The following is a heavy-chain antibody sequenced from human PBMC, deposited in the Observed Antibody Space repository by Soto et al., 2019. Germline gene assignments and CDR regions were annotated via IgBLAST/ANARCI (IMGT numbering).Heavy chain of an antibody. V-gene: IGHV5-10-1*01. D-gene: IGHD2-2*01. CDR3: ARHGCSSTSCYADFDY. J-gene: IGHJ4*02. Sequence: PGESLKISCKGSGYSFNNYWISWVRQMPGKGLEWMGRIDPSDSYTNYSPSFQGHVTISADKSISTAYLQWSSLKASDTAMYYCARHGCSSTSCYADFDYWGQGTLVTVSS. CDR2: IDPSDSYT. CDR1: GYSFNNYW.